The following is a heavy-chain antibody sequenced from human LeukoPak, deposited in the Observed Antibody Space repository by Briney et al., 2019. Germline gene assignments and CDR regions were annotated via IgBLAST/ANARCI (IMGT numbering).Heavy chain of an antibody. J-gene: IGHJ3*02. CDR2: INPSGGST. D-gene: IGHD1-1*01. Sequence: ASVKVSCKASGYTFTSYYMHWVRQAPGQGLGWMGIINPSGGSTSYAQKFQGRVTMTRDTSTSTVYMELSSLRSEDTAVYYCARDLSIGTSAVAFDIWGQGTMVTVSS. CDR3: ARDLSIGTSAVAFDI. CDR1: GYTFTSYY. V-gene: IGHV1-46*01.